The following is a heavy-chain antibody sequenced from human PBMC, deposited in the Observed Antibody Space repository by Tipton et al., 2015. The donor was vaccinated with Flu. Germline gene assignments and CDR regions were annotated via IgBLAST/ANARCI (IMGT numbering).Heavy chain of an antibody. V-gene: IGHV4-38-2*02. CDR3: ARDPTEIPSYYSQMDV. CDR2: IYHSAST. CDR1: GYSISSGYY. Sequence: TLSLTCAVSGYSISSGYYWGWIRQPPGKGLEWIGSIYHSASTYYNPSLKSRVSISVDTSKNQFSLQLSSMTAADTAVCYCARDPTEIPSYYSQMDVWGQGATVSVSS. J-gene: IGHJ6*02.